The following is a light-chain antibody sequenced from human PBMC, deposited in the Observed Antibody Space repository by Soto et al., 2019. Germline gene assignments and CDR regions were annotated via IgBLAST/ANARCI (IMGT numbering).Light chain of an antibody. CDR1: TGAVTSGHY. CDR2: DTS. Sequence: QAVVNQEPSLTVSPGGTVTLTCGSSTGAVTSGHYPYWFQQKPGQAPRTLIYDTSNKHSWTPARFSGSLLGGKAALTLSGAQPEDEAEYYCLLSYSGARQVVFGGGTKLTVL. V-gene: IGLV7-46*01. J-gene: IGLJ2*01. CDR3: LLSYSGARQVV.